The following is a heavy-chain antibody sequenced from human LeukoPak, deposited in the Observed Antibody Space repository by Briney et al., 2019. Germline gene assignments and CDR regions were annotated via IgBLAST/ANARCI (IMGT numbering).Heavy chain of an antibody. J-gene: IGHJ4*02. CDR2: INWNGGST. Sequence: GGSLRLSCAASGFTFDDYGMSWVRQAPGKGLEWVSGINWNGGSTGYADSVKGRFTISRDNAKNSLYLQMNSLRAEDTALYYCARTKSIAVAGTYDYWGQGILVIVSS. D-gene: IGHD6-19*01. CDR3: ARTKSIAVAGTYDY. CDR1: GFTFDDYG. V-gene: IGHV3-20*04.